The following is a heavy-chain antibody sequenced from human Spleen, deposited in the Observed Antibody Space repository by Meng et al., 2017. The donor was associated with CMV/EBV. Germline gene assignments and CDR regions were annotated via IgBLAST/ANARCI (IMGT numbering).Heavy chain of an antibody. V-gene: IGHV2-5*01. J-gene: IGHJ4*02. CDR3: AHSTILLYDFWSGYRNYYFDY. CDR2: IYWNDDK. D-gene: IGHD3-3*01. CDR1: GFSLTTVGMG. Sequence: SGPTLVKPTQTLTLTCTFSGFSLTTVGMGVGWIRQPPGKALEWLAFIYWNDDKRYSPSLKSRLTITKDTSKNQVVLTMTNMDPVDTATYYCAHSTILLYDFWSGYRNYYFDYWGQGTLVTVSS.